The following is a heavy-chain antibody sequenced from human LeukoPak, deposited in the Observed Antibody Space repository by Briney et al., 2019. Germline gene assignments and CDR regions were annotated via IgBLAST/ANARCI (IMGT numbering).Heavy chain of an antibody. CDR1: GGSISTYY. V-gene: IGHV4-59*01. CDR2: IYYSGSS. CDR3: ARQQYSTSSCDS. D-gene: IGHD6-6*01. J-gene: IGHJ4*02. Sequence: SGTLSLTCSVSGGSISTYYWSWIRQPPGKGLEWIGNIYYSGSSYYNPSLKSRVTVSVDTAKNQFSLKLSSVTAADTAVYYYARQQYSTSSCDSWGQGTLVTVST.